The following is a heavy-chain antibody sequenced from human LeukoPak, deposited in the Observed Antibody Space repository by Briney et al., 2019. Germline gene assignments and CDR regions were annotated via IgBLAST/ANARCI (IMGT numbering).Heavy chain of an antibody. Sequence: PSETLSLTCAVYGGSFSGYYWSWIRQPPGKGLEWIGEINHSGSTNYNPSLKSRVTISVDTSKNQFSLKLSSVTAADTAVYYCARHPDPKINWFDPWGQGTLVTVSS. V-gene: IGHV4-34*01. CDR3: ARHPDPKINWFDP. D-gene: IGHD1-14*01. CDR2: INHSGST. J-gene: IGHJ5*02. CDR1: GGSFSGYY.